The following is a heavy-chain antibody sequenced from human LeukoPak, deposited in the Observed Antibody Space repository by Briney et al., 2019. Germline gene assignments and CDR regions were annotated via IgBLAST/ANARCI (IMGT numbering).Heavy chain of an antibody. D-gene: IGHD3-3*01. CDR3: AKERGRSVGDY. CDR2: ISYDGSNK. V-gene: IGHV3-30*18. J-gene: IGHJ4*02. Sequence: PGGSLRLSCAASGFTFSSYGMHWVRQAPGKGLEWVAVISYDGSNKYYADSVKGRFTISRDNSKNTLYLQMNSLRAEDTAVYYCAKERGRSVGDYWGQGTLVTVSP. CDR1: GFTFSSYG.